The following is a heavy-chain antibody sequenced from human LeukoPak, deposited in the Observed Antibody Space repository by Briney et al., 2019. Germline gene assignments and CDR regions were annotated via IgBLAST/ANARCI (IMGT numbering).Heavy chain of an antibody. CDR1: GYTFTSYG. J-gene: IGHJ6*03. Sequence: ASVKVSCKASGYTFTSYGISWVRQAPGQGLEWMGWISAYNGNTNYAQKLQGRVTMTTDTSTSTAYMELRSLRPDDTAVYYCTQRGSPGYYYMDVWGKGTTVTVFS. V-gene: IGHV1-18*01. CDR2: ISAYNGNT. D-gene: IGHD3-10*01. CDR3: TQRGSPGYYYMDV.